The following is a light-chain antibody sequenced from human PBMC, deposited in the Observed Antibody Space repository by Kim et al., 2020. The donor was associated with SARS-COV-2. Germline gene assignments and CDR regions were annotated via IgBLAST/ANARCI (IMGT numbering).Light chain of an antibody. V-gene: IGKV3-20*01. CDR1: QRVTSKY. J-gene: IGKJ4*01. CDR2: GAS. CDR3: QQYGDSLLT. Sequence: APGERATRSCRASQRVTSKYLAWYQQKPGQAPRLLSYGASSRATGIPDRFGGSGSGTDFTLTITRLEPEDFAVYYCQQYGDSLLTFGGGTKVDIK.